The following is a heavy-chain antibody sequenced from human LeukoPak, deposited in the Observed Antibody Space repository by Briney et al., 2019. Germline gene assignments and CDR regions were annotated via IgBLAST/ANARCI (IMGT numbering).Heavy chain of an antibody. CDR2: INHSGST. V-gene: IGHV4-39*07. CDR1: GHSISNSRHY. D-gene: IGHD6-19*01. CDR3: ARLYIAVAGSYYFDY. Sequence: SETLSLTCTVSGHSISNSRHYWGWIRQPPGKGLEWIGEINHSGSTNYNPSLKSRVTISVDTSKNQFSLKLSSVTAADTAVYYCARLYIAVAGSYYFDYWGQGTLVTVSS. J-gene: IGHJ4*02.